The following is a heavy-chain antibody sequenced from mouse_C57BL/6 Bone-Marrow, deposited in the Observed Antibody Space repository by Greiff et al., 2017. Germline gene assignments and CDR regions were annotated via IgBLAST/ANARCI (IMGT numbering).Heavy chain of an antibody. CDR1: GFTFSNYW. D-gene: IGHD2-3*01. CDR2: IRLKSDNYAT. Sequence: EVKLLESGGGLVQPGGSMKLSCVASGFTFSNYWMNWVRQSPEKGLEWVAQIRLKSDNYATHYAESVKGRFTISRDASKSSVHLQMNNLRAEDTGIYYGAGQGWLLGAMDYWGQGTSVTVSS. CDR3: AGQGWLLGAMDY. J-gene: IGHJ4*01. V-gene: IGHV6-3*01.